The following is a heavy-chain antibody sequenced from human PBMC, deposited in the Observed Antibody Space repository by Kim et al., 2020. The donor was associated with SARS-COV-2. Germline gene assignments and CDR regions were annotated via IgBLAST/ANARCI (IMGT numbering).Heavy chain of an antibody. J-gene: IGHJ3*02. D-gene: IGHD4-17*01. CDR1: GYTFSIFW. V-gene: IGHV5-51*01. CDR3: ARRRDYNDIDAFDI. Sequence: GESLKISCTSVGYTFSIFWIGWVRQMPGKGLEWVGVIYAGDSDVKYSPSFEGQVTISVDKSINTAYLQWSSLKTSDTAIYFCARRRDYNDIDAFDIWGQG. CDR2: IYAGDSDV.